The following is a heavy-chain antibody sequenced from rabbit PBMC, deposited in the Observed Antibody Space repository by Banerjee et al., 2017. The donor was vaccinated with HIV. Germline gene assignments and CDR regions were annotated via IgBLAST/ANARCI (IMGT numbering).Heavy chain of an antibody. Sequence: QEQLVESGGGLVKPGGSLTLTCTASGFDFSGSYWMCWVRQAPGKGLEWIGCINGGSSGDTYYASWAKGRFTISKTSSTTVTLQMTSLTAADTATYFCARAYPGYGGYGYGSFNLWGPGTLVTVS. CDR2: INGGSSGDT. V-gene: IGHV1S45*01. CDR3: ARAYPGYGGYGYGSFNL. J-gene: IGHJ4*01. CDR1: GFDFSGSYW. D-gene: IGHD6-1*01.